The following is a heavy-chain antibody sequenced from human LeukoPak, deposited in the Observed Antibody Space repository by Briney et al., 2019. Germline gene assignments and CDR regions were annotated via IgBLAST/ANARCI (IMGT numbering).Heavy chain of an antibody. D-gene: IGHD3-10*01. Sequence: GVTVRLSCTVSGFTFGDYAMSWVRQAPGKGLEWVGFIRSKAYGGTTEYAASVKGRFTISGDDSKSIAYLQMSSLKTEDTAVYYCARAGVSSGGMDVWGQGTTVTVS. CDR3: ARAGVSSGGMDV. V-gene: IGHV3-49*04. CDR2: IRSKAYGGTT. J-gene: IGHJ6*02. CDR1: GFTFGDYA.